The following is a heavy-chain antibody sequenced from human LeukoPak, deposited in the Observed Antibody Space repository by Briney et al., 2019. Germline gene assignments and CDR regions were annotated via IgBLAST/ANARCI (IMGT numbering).Heavy chain of an antibody. CDR3: ARVFDSGSQAYFYYMDV. CDR1: GGSIRGYY. J-gene: IGHJ6*03. V-gene: IGHV4-59*01. CDR2: IYSSGST. Sequence: SETLSLTCSVSGGSIRGYYWSWIRQPPGKGLEWIGYIYSSGSTNYNPSLKSRVTMSVDTSKNQFSLKVSSVTAADTAVYYCARVFDSGSQAYFYYMDVWGKGTTVTISS. D-gene: IGHD3-10*01.